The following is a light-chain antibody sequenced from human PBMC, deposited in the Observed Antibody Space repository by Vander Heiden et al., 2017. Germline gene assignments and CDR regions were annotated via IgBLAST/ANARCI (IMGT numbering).Light chain of an antibody. CDR2: AAS. CDR3: QQLNSYPRT. J-gene: IGKJ1*01. V-gene: IGKV1-9*01. Sequence: DVQLTQSPSFLSASLGDRVTITCRASQVISTYLAWYQQNPGKAPKLLIYAASTLQSGVPSRFSGRGSGTEFTLTISSLQPEDFATYYCQQLNSYPRTFGQGTKVEIK. CDR1: QVISTY.